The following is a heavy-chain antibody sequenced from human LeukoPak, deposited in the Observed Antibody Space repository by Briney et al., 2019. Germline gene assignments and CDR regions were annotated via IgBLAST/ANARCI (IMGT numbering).Heavy chain of an antibody. D-gene: IGHD2-15*01. CDR1: GYTFTGYY. CDR3: ARHPGGYCSGGSCYWDNWFDP. Sequence: GASVKVSCKASGYTFTGYYMHWVRQAPGQGLEWMGWINPNSGGTNYAQKFQGRVTMTRDTSISTAYMELSRLRSDDTAVYYCARHPGGYCSGGSCYWDNWFDPWGQGTLVTVSS. CDR2: INPNSGGT. J-gene: IGHJ5*02. V-gene: IGHV1-2*02.